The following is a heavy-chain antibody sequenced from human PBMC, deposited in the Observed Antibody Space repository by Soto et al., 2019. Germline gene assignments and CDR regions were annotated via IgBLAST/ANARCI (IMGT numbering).Heavy chain of an antibody. CDR2: INHRGST. V-gene: IGHV4-34*01. Sequence: QVQLQQWGAGLLKPSETLSLTCAVYGGSFSGYYWSWIRQPPGKGLEWIGEINHRGSTNYNPSLKSRVTISVDTSKNQFSLKLSSVTAADTAVYYCARGYYGSGWFDPWGQGTLVTVSS. CDR1: GGSFSGYY. CDR3: ARGYYGSGWFDP. J-gene: IGHJ5*02. D-gene: IGHD3-10*01.